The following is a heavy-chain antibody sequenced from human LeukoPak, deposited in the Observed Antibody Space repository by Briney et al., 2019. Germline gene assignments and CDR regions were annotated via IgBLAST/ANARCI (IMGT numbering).Heavy chain of an antibody. D-gene: IGHD6-6*01. Sequence: ASVKVSCKASGYTFTSYGISWVRQAPGQGLEWMGWINPNSGGTNYAQKFQGRVTMTRDTSISTAYMELSRLRSDDTAVYYCARVASIAARRDFDYWGQGTLVTVSS. CDR2: INPNSGGT. V-gene: IGHV1-2*02. CDR1: GYTFTSYG. CDR3: ARVASIAARRDFDY. J-gene: IGHJ4*02.